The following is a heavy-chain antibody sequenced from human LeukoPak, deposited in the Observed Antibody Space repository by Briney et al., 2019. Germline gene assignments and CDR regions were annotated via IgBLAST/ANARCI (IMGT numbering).Heavy chain of an antibody. CDR1: GFTFSSYA. CDR2: ISYDGSNK. J-gene: IGHJ6*02. V-gene: IGHV3-30-3*02. CDR3: AKTDYYYGMDV. Sequence: GRSLRLSCAASGFTFSSYAMHWVRQAPGKGLEWVAVISYDGSNKYYADSVKGRFTISRDDSKNTLYLQMNSLRAEDTAVYYCAKTDYYYGMDVWGQGTTVTVSS.